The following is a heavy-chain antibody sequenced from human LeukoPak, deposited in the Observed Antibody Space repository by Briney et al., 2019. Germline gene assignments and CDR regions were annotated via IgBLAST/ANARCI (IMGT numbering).Heavy chain of an antibody. Sequence: GASVKVSCXASGYTFTGYYMHWVRLAPGQGLEWMGWINPNSGGTNYAQKFQGRVTMTRDTSISTAYMELSRLRSDDTAVYYCARDPFDSSSIDYWGQGTLVTVSS. D-gene: IGHD3-9*01. CDR2: INPNSGGT. V-gene: IGHV1-2*02. CDR1: GYTFTGYY. CDR3: ARDPFDSSSIDY. J-gene: IGHJ4*02.